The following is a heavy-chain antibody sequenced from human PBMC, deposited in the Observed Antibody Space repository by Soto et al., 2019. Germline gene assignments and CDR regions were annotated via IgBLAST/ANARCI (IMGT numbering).Heavy chain of an antibody. V-gene: IGHV3-30-3*01. D-gene: IGHD2-2*01. J-gene: IGHJ4*02. CDR2: ISYDGSNK. Sequence: PGGSLRLSCAASGFTFISYAMHWVRQAPGKGLEWVAVISYDGSNKYYADSVKGRFTISRDNSKNTLYLQMNSLRAEDTAVYYCASDIVVVPAAIPVLFDYWGQGTLVTVSS. CDR1: GFTFISYA. CDR3: ASDIVVVPAAIPVLFDY.